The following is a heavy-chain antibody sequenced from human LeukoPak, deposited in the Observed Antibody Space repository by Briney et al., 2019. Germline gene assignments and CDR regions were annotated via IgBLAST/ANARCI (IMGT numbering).Heavy chain of an antibody. Sequence: PSETLSLTCTVSGGSISSYYWSWIRQPPGKGLEWIGYIYYSGNTNYNPSLKSRVTISVDTSKNQFSLKLSSVTAADTAVYYCARADCSGGSCYAFDIWGQGTMVTVSS. CDR3: ARADCSGGSCYAFDI. CDR1: GGSISSYY. D-gene: IGHD2-15*01. CDR2: IYYSGNT. J-gene: IGHJ3*02. V-gene: IGHV4-59*01.